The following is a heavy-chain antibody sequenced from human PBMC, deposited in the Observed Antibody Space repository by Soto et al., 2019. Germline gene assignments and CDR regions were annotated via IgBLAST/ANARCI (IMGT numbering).Heavy chain of an antibody. D-gene: IGHD3-3*01. J-gene: IGHJ6*03. V-gene: IGHV6-1*01. Sequence: SQTLSLTCVISGDSVSSNSAAWNWIRQSPSRGLEWLGRTYYRSKWYNDYAVSVKSRITINPDTSKNQFSLQLNSVTPEDTAVYYCARAPYYDFWSGYYTRTMDVWGKGTTVTVSS. CDR3: ARAPYYDFWSGYYTRTMDV. CDR2: TYYRSKWYN. CDR1: GDSVSSNSAA.